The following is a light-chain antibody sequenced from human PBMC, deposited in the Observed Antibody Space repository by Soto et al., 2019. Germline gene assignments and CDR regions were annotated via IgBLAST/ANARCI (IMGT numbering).Light chain of an antibody. V-gene: IGKV4-1*01. CDR3: QQYGRSPWT. CDR2: WAS. J-gene: IGKJ1*01. Sequence: DIVMTQSPDSLAVSLGERASINCKSSQSVLYSSNNKNYLAWYQQKPGQPPKLLIYWASTRESGVPDRFSGSGSGTDFTPTISRLEPEDFAVYYCQQYGRSPWTFGQGTTVEIK. CDR1: QSVLYSSNNKNY.